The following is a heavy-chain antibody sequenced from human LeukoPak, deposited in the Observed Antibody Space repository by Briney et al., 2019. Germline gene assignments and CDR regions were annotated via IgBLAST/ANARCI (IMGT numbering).Heavy chain of an antibody. J-gene: IGHJ5*02. CDR1: GFTFSSYS. V-gene: IGHV3-21*04. CDR2: ISSSSSYI. Sequence: GGSLRLSCAASGFTFSSYSMNWVRQAPGKGLEWVSSISSSSSYIYYADSVKGRFTISRDNSKNTVYLQMNNMRVDDTAVYYCACVAGWHWFDPWGQGTLVTVSS. D-gene: IGHD6-19*01. CDR3: ACVAGWHWFDP.